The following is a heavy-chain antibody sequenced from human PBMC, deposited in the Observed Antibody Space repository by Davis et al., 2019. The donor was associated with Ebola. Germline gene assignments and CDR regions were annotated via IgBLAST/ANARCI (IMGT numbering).Heavy chain of an antibody. V-gene: IGHV3-33*03. J-gene: IGHJ4*02. CDR3: ARGDFWSGYSLFDY. Sequence: GESLKISCAASGFTFSSYGMHWVRQAPGKGLEWVAVIWYDGSNKYYVDSVKGRFTISRDNAKNSLYLQMNSLRAEDTAVYYCARGDFWSGYSLFDYWGQGTLVTVSS. D-gene: IGHD3-3*01. CDR1: GFTFSSYG. CDR2: IWYDGSNK.